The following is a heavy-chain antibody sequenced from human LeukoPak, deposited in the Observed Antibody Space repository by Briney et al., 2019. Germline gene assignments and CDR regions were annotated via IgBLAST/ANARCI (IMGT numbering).Heavy chain of an antibody. J-gene: IGHJ3*01. CDR3: AKDRGGSGYDF. CDR2: ISGSGGST. CDR1: GFTFSSYA. Sequence: GGSLRLSCAASGFTFSSYAMSWVRQAPGKGLEWVSVISGSGGSTYYADSVKGRFIISGDNSKNTLYLQMNSLRAEDTAVYYCAKDRGGSGYDFRGQGTMVTVSS. V-gene: IGHV3-23*01. D-gene: IGHD5-12*01.